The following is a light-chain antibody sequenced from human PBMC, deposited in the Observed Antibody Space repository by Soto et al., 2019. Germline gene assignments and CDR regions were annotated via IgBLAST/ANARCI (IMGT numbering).Light chain of an antibody. CDR3: QYYGGSPRT. CDR2: GAS. V-gene: IGKV3-20*01. CDR1: ESVAS. J-gene: IGKJ1*01. Sequence: EIFLTQSPGTLSLSPGEGTTLSCRASESVASLAWYQQKPGQAPRLLIYGASTRATGIPDRFSGSGSGTDFTLTISRLEPEDFAVYYCQYYGGSPRTFGRGTKVDSK.